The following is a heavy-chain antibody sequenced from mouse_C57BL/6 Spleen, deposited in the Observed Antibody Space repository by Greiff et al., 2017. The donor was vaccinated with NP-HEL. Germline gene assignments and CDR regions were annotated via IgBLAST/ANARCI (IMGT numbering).Heavy chain of an antibody. Sequence: EVQLQQSGPELVKPGASVKISCKASGYTFTDYYMNWVKQSHGKSLEWIGDINPNNGGTNYNQKFKGKATLTVDKSSSTAYMELRSLTSEDSAVYYCARGDSSGYVAYWGQGTLVTVSA. CDR2: INPNNGGT. CDR3: ARGDSSGYVAY. D-gene: IGHD3-2*02. V-gene: IGHV1-26*01. J-gene: IGHJ3*01. CDR1: GYTFTDYY.